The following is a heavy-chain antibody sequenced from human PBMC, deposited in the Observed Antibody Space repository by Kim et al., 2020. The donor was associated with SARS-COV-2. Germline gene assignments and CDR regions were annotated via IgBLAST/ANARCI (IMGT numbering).Heavy chain of an antibody. CDR1: GFTFSSYA. CDR2: ISYDGSNK. V-gene: IGHV3-30-3*01. Sequence: GGSLRLSCAASGFTFSSYAMHWVRQAPGKGLEWVAVISYDGSNKYYADSVKGRFTISRDNSKNTLYLQMNSLRAEDTAVYYCARDLRWAKAFDPWGQGTLVTVSS. J-gene: IGHJ5*02. CDR3: ARDLRWAKAFDP.